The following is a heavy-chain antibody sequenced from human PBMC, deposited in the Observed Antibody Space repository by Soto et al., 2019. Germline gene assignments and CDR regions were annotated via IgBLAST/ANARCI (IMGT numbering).Heavy chain of an antibody. V-gene: IGHV3-21*01. J-gene: IGHJ4*02. Sequence: GGSLRLSCAVSGFAFNNYGINWVRQAPGKGLEWVSSISKSDYTYYSDSVKGRFAISRDNAKSTVSLQMNTLRVEDTAVYYCAREDSIIIPAVSDFWGQGTLVTVSS. CDR3: AREDSIIIPAVSDF. CDR2: ISKSDYT. D-gene: IGHD2-2*01. CDR1: GFAFNNYG.